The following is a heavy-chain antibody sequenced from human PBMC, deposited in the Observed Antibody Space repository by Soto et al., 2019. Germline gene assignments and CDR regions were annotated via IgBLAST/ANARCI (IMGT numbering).Heavy chain of an antibody. J-gene: IGHJ4*02. CDR2: ISYDGSIK. V-gene: IGHV3-30-3*01. D-gene: IGHD3-22*01. CDR1: GFTFSDYT. Sequence: PGGSLRLSCAASGFTFSDYTMHWVRQAPGKGLEWVAVISYDGSIKYYADSVKGRFTISRDNSKNTLYLQMNSLRAEDTAVYHWARNYHHSSTYYVDHWGQGTPVTVSS. CDR3: ARNYHHSSTYYVDH.